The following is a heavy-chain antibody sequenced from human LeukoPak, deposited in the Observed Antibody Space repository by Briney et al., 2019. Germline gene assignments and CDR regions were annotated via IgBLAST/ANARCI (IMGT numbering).Heavy chain of an antibody. CDR3: ARERVAGKGYYSRLGVVTNDAFDI. J-gene: IGHJ3*02. CDR2: IIPIFGTA. V-gene: IGHV1-69*05. CDR1: GGTFSSYS. Sequence: SVKVSCKASGGTFSSYSISWVRQAPGQGLEWMGGIIPIFGTANYAQRFQGRVTITTDESTSTAYMELSSLRSEDTAVYYCARERVAGKGYYSRLGVVTNDAFDIWGQGTMVTVS. D-gene: IGHD3-3*01.